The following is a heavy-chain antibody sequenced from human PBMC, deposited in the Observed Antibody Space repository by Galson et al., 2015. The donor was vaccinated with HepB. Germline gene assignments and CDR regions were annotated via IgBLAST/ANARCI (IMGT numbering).Heavy chain of an antibody. Sequence: SLRLSCAASGFTFSSYWMSWVRQAPGKGLEWVASIKEDGSKKYYADSVKGRFTISRDNAKNSLYLQMNSLRAEDTAVYYCARDGLLDGDYRYYYYYGMDVWGQGTTVTVSS. CDR2: IKEDGSKK. V-gene: IGHV3-7*03. D-gene: IGHD4-17*01. CDR3: ARDGLLDGDYRYYYYYGMDV. CDR1: GFTFSSYW. J-gene: IGHJ6*02.